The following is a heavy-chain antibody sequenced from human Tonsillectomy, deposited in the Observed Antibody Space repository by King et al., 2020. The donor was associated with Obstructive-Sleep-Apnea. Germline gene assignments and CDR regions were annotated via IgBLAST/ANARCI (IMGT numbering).Heavy chain of an antibody. Sequence: VQLQQWGAGLLKPSETLSLICAVSGGSFSGYCWSWIRQPPGKGLEWIGEINHSGSTNHNPSLKSRVAISVDTSKNQFSLKLSSVTAADTALYYCARGGDAANAPDSFDIWGQGTMVTVSS. CDR3: ARGGDAANAPDSFDI. D-gene: IGHD2-15*01. J-gene: IGHJ3*02. CDR2: INHSGST. CDR1: GGSFSGYC. V-gene: IGHV4-34*01.